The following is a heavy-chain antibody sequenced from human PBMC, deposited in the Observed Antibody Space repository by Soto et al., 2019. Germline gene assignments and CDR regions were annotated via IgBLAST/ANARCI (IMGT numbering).Heavy chain of an antibody. J-gene: IGHJ4*01. CDR1: GFTFKESA. Sequence: AGGSLRLSCAASGFTFKESAMNWVRQAPGKGLEWVASISDTGASTWYAESVRGRLSLSRDNSKNTLYLQMKSLRVEDTSLCYCPKGRGSGWGWYFDTWGQGTLVPVSS. CDR2: ISDTGAST. V-gene: IGHV3-23*01. D-gene: IGHD6-19*01. CDR3: PKGRGSGWGWYFDT.